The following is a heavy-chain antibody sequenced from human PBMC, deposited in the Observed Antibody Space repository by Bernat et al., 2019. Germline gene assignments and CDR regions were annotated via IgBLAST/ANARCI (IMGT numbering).Heavy chain of an antibody. J-gene: IGHJ4*02. V-gene: IGHV4-61*01. D-gene: IGHD6-19*01. CDR1: GGSVSSGSYY. CDR3: AGSSGWWRLDY. CDR2: IHHSGSI. Sequence: QVQLQESGPGLVKPSETLSLTCTVSGGSVSSGSYYWSWIRQPPGKGLEWIGEIHHSGSITYNPSLKSRVTISLDTSKNQFSLNLNSVTAADTAVYYCAGSSGWWRLDYWGQGTLVTVSS.